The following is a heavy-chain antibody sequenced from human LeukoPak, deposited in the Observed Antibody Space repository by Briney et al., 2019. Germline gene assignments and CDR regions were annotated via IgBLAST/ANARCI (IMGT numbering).Heavy chain of an antibody. D-gene: IGHD6-19*01. J-gene: IGHJ4*02. CDR3: ARASGIAVAGTGAGIVNY. CDR2: INHSGST. V-gene: IGHV4-34*01. Sequence: PSETLSPTCAVYGGSFSGYYWSWIRQPPGKGLGWIGEINHSGSTNYNPSLKSRVTISVDTSKNQFSLKLSSVTAADTAVYYCARASGIAVAGTGAGIVNYWGQGTLVTVSS. CDR1: GGSFSGYY.